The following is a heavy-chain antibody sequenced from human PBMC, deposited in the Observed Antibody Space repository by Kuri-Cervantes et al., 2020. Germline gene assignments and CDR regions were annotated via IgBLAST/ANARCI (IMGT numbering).Heavy chain of an antibody. CDR3: ARVNLRSSVYFDY. V-gene: IGHV4-4*07. CDR2: IYTSGST. D-gene: IGHD6-19*01. J-gene: IGHJ4*02. CDR1: GGSISSYY. Sequence: GSLRLSCTVSGGSISSYYWSWIRQPAGKGLEWIGRIYTSGSTNYNPSLKSRVTISVDTSKNQFSLKLSSVTAADTAVYYCARVNLRSSVYFDYWGQGTLVTVSS.